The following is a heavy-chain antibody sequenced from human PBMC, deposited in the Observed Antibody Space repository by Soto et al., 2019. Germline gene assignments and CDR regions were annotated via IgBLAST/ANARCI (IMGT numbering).Heavy chain of an antibody. CDR2: ISGSGGST. V-gene: IGHV3-23*01. Sequence: SLRLSCAASGFTFSSYAMSWVRQAPGKGLEWVSAISGSGGSTYYADSVKGRFTISRDNSKNTLYLQMNSLRAEDTAVYYCAKGRFTFIVGVITRGPGAEDFQHWGQGTLVTVSS. CDR1: GFTFSSYA. CDR3: AKGRFTFIVGVITRGPGAEDFQH. D-gene: IGHD3-22*01. J-gene: IGHJ1*01.